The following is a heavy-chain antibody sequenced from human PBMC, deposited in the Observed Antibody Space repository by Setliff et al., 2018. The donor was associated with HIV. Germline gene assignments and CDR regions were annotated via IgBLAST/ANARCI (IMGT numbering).Heavy chain of an antibody. J-gene: IGHJ4*02. CDR2: ISSRGSTI. CDR1: GFTFSDYY. Sequence: GESLKISCAASGFTFSDYYMSWIRQAPGKGLEWVSYISSRGSTIYYADSVKGRFTISRDNAKNSLYLQMNTLRAEGTAVYFCARSPCGDYGLDYWGQGTLVTVSS. V-gene: IGHV3-11*04. D-gene: IGHD4-17*01. CDR3: ARSPCGDYGLDY.